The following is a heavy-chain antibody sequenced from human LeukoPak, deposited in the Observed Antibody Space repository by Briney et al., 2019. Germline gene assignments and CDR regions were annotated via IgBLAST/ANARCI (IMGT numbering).Heavy chain of an antibody. CDR1: GYTFTGYY. J-gene: IGHJ6*02. V-gene: IGHV1-2*04. Sequence: ASVKVSCKASGYTFTGYYMHWVRQAPGQGLEWMGWINPNSGGTNYAQKFQGWVTMTRDTSISTAYMELSRLRSDDTAVYYCARGGLTGDPPGYYYYGMDVWGQGTTVTVSS. CDR3: ARGGLTGDPPGYYYYGMDV. CDR2: INPNSGGT. D-gene: IGHD7-27*01.